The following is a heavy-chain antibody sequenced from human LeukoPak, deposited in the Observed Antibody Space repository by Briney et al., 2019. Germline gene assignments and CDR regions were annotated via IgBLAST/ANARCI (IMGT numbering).Heavy chain of an antibody. Sequence: GGSLRLSCAASGFTFSSSGMHWVRQAPGKGLEWVAFVRYDGSNKYYVDSVKGRFTISRDNSKNTLYLQINSLRAEDTAVYYCAKDRQGFGFGEQLDYYYMDVWGKGTTVTVSS. CDR1: GFTFSSSG. D-gene: IGHD3-10*01. CDR3: AKDRQGFGFGEQLDYYYMDV. V-gene: IGHV3-30*02. J-gene: IGHJ6*03. CDR2: VRYDGSNK.